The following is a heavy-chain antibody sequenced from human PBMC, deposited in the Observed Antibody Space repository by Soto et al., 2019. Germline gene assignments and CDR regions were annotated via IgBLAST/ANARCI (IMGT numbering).Heavy chain of an antibody. D-gene: IGHD5-18*01. V-gene: IGHV4-30-4*01. CDR3: ARELVDTAMVTAFDY. CDR2: IYYSGST. J-gene: IGHJ4*02. CDR1: GGSISSGDYY. Sequence: QVQLQESGSGLVKPSQTLSLTCTVSGGSISSGDYYWSWIRQPPGKGLEWIGYIYYSGSTYYNPSLKSRVTISVDTSKNQFSLKLSSVTAADTAVYYCARELVDTAMVTAFDYWGQGTLVTVSS.